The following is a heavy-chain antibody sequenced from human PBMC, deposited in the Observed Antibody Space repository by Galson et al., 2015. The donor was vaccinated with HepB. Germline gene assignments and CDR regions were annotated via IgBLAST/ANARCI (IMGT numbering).Heavy chain of an antibody. V-gene: IGHV3-23*01. CDR3: AKDLRNFLEWLFYMGV. CDR1: GFAFSSYA. Sequence: SLRLSCAASGFAFSSYAMNWVRQAPGRGLEWVSAISGSGGSTYYADSVKGRFAISRDNSKNTLYLQMNSLRAEDTAVYYCAKDLRNFLEWLFYMGVWGKGTTVTVSS. J-gene: IGHJ6*03. CDR2: ISGSGGST. D-gene: IGHD3-3*01.